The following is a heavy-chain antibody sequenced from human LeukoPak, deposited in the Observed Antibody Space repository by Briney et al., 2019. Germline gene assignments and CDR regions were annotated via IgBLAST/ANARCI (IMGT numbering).Heavy chain of an antibody. CDR1: GGSISSGSYY. CDR2: IYTSGST. CDR3: ASGDSSGYYDY. Sequence: SQTLSLTCTVSGGSISSGSYYWSWIRQPAGKGLEWIGRIYTSGSTSYNPSLKSRVTISVDTSKNQFSLELSSVTAADTAVYYCASGDSSGYYDYWGQGTLVTVSS. D-gene: IGHD3-22*01. V-gene: IGHV4-61*02. J-gene: IGHJ4*02.